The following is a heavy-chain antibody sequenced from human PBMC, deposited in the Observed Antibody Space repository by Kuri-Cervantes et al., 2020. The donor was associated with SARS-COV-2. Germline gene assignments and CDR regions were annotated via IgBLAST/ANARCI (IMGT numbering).Heavy chain of an antibody. J-gene: IGHJ3*02. V-gene: IGHV3-30*02. CDR3: AKDSGYYYDSSVPDAFDI. Sequence: GGAVRVCCAASGFTGSSYGMHWVRQAPGKGLEWVAFIRYDGSNKYYADSVKGRFTISRDNSKNTLYLQMNSLRAEDTAVYYCAKDSGYYYDSSVPDAFDIWGQGTMVTVSS. CDR1: GFTGSSYG. D-gene: IGHD3-22*01. CDR2: IRYDGSNK.